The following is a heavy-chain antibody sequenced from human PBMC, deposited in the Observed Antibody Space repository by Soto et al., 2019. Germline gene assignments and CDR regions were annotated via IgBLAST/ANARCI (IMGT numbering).Heavy chain of an antibody. Sequence: TSETLSLTCTVSGASISSSNYYWGWFRQSPGKGLEWIGTTYNDESTYYNPSLKSRVTISVDRSKNQFSLRLSSVTATDTAVYYCGSSRITMVAYWGQGTLVTVSS. J-gene: IGHJ4*02. V-gene: IGHV4-39*01. CDR2: TYNDEST. CDR3: GSSRITMVAY. D-gene: IGHD3-10*01. CDR1: GASISSSNYY.